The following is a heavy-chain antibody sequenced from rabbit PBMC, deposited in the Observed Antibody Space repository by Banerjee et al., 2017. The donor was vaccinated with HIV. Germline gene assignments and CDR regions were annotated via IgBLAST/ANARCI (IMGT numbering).Heavy chain of an antibody. Sequence: QERLVESGGGLVQPERSLTLTCKVSGLDFNSNHWICWVRQAPGKGPEWIACIYTGSSGTTYYANWAKGRFTISKTSSTTVTLQMTSLTAADTATYFCARDPLAYAGDYFNLWAQGPWSPS. CDR2: IYTGSSGTT. J-gene: IGHJ4*01. CDR3: ARDPLAYAGDYFNL. V-gene: IGHV1S45*01. D-gene: IGHD4-2*01. CDR1: GLDFNSNHW.